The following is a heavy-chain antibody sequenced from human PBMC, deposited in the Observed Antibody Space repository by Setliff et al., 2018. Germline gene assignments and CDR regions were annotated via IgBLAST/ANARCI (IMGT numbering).Heavy chain of an antibody. Sequence: SETLSLTCAVSGGSISSGSYYWSWIRQPAGKGLEWVGRLHTSGSTNYNPSLKSRVTISVDTSKNRFSLNLSSVTAADTAVYFCARDNTILGATDHWGQGTLVTVS. J-gene: IGHJ5*02. CDR1: GGSISSGSYY. CDR3: ARDNTILGATDH. V-gene: IGHV4-61*02. CDR2: LHTSGST. D-gene: IGHD1-26*01.